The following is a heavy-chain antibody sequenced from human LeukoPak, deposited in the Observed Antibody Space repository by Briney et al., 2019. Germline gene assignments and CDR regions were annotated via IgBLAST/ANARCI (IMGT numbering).Heavy chain of an antibody. CDR2: INHSGST. Sequence: SETLSLTCAVYGGSFSGYYWSWIRQPPGKGLEWIGEINHSGSTNYNPSLKSRVTISVDTSRNQFSLKLSSVTAADTAVYCCARSLGYCSGGSCFGWYYYGMDVWGQGTTVTVSS. CDR3: ARSLGYCSGGSCFGWYYYGMDV. CDR1: GGSFSGYY. D-gene: IGHD2-15*01. V-gene: IGHV4-34*01. J-gene: IGHJ6*02.